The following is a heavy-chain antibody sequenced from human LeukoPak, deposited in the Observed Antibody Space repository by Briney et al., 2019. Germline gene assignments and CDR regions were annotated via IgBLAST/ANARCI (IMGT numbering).Heavy chain of an antibody. CDR1: GGTFSSYA. CDR3: ARTAYDSSGYYLVRFTSLLDY. V-gene: IGHV1-69*13. D-gene: IGHD3-22*01. J-gene: IGHJ4*02. CDR2: IIPIFGTA. Sequence: SVKVSCKASGGTFSSYAISWVRQAPGQGLEWMGGIIPIFGTANYAQKFQGRVTITADESTSTAYMELSSLGSEDTAVYYCARTAYDSSGYYLVRFTSLLDYWGQGTLVTVSS.